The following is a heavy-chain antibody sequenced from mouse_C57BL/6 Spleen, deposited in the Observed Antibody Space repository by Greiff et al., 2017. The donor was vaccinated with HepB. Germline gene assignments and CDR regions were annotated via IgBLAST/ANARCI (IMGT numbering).Heavy chain of an antibody. Sequence: EVQLVESGGGLVKPGGSLKLSCAASGFTFSSYAMSWVRQTPEKRLEWVATISDGGSYTYYPDNVKGRFTISRDNAKNNLYLQMSHLKSEDTAMYYCARGGNWYWYLDVWGTGTTVTVSS. CDR3: ARGGNWYWYLDV. J-gene: IGHJ1*03. CDR1: GFTFSSYA. V-gene: IGHV5-4*01. D-gene: IGHD4-1*01. CDR2: ISDGGSYT.